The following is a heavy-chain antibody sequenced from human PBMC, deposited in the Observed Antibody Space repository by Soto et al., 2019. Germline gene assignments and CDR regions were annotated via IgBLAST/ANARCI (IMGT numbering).Heavy chain of an antibody. CDR1: GGTFSSYA. CDR3: AREESSGPRGDMDG. Sequence: QVQLVQSGAEVKKPGSSVNVYCKASGGTFSSYAISWVRQAPGQGLEWMGGVIPIFGTANYAQKFQGRVTITADESPSTAYLELSSLRSEDTDVYYCAREESSGPRGDMDGWGQGTTVTVSS. V-gene: IGHV1-69*01. D-gene: IGHD6-19*01. CDR2: VIPIFGTA. J-gene: IGHJ6*02.